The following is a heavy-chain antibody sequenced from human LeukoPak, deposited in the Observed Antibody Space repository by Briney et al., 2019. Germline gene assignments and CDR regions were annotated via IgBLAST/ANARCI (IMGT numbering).Heavy chain of an antibody. V-gene: IGHV4-61*02. Sequence: SQTLSLTCTVSGGSISSGSYYWSWIRQPAGKGLEWIGRIYTSGSTNYNPSLKSRVTISVDTSKNQFSLKLSSVTAADTAVYYCARETWSGVDYWGQGTLVTVSS. CDR3: ARETWSGVDY. CDR2: IYTSGST. D-gene: IGHD3-10*01. CDR1: GGSISSGSYY. J-gene: IGHJ4*02.